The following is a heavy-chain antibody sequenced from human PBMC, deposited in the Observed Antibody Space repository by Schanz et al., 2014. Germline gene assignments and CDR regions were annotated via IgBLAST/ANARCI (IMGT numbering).Heavy chain of an antibody. CDR3: ARLDPYCRSGTCSRAFDF. J-gene: IGHJ4*02. V-gene: IGHV3-48*01. CDR1: GFTFSGFW. D-gene: IGHD2-15*01. Sequence: EVQLAESGGGLVQPGGSLRLSCAASGFTFSGFWMTWVRQAPGKGLEWVSYISSSSSTRYYADSVKGRFTISRDNAKNSLFLQMNSLRTEDTAVYYCARLDPYCRSGTCSRAFDFWGQGTLVTVSS. CDR2: ISSSSSTR.